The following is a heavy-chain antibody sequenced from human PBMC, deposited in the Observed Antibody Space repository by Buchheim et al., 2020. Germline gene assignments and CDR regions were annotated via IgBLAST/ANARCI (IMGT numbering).Heavy chain of an antibody. J-gene: IGHJ4*02. Sequence: QVQLVESGGGVVQPGRSLRLSCAASGFTFSSYAMHWVRQAPGKGLGWVAVISYDGSNKYYADSVKGRFTIFRDNSKNTLYLQMNSLRAEDTAVYYCASDIGGSYEEVDYWGQGTL. V-gene: IGHV3-30*04. CDR1: GFTFSSYA. CDR2: ISYDGSNK. D-gene: IGHD1-26*01. CDR3: ASDIGGSYEEVDY.